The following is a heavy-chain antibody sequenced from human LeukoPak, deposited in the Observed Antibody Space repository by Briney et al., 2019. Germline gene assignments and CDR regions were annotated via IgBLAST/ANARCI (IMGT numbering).Heavy chain of an antibody. J-gene: IGHJ4*02. CDR2: INPSGGST. CDR1: GYTFTSYY. CDR3: ARAPLRYFDY. V-gene: IGHV1-46*04. Sequence: AASVKVSCKASGYTFTSYYMHWVRQAPGQGLEWMGIINPSGGSTSYAQKLQGRVTMTRDIPTRPVSMGLSSLRSEDTALYYGARAPLRYFDYWGQGTLHTLSS.